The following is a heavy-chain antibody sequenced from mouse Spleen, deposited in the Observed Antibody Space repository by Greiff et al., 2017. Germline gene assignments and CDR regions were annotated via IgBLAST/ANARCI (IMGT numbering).Heavy chain of an antibody. CDR3: ARGGDDFDY. CDR2: INPYNGGT. Sequence: VQLKESGPVLVKPGASVKMSCKASGYTFTDYYMNWVKQSHGKSLEWIGVINPYNGGTSYNQKFKGKATLTVDKSSSTAYMELNSLTSEDSAVYYCARGGDDFDYWGQGTTLTVSS. CDR1: GYTFTDYY. J-gene: IGHJ2*01. V-gene: IGHV1-19*01.